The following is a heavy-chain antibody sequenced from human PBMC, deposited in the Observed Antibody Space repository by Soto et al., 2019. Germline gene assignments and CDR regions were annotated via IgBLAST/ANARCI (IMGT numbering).Heavy chain of an antibody. CDR3: TRDASRDSSARGWFDP. D-gene: IGHD6-13*01. Sequence: RGSLRLSCAASGFTFLSFTINWVRHSPFKGLEWVSTISSNSAYIYYTDALRGRFTISRDNAKNSLHLQMNSLRAEDTAVYYCTRDASRDSSARGWFDPWGPGTLVTVSS. J-gene: IGHJ5*02. CDR1: GFTFLSFT. V-gene: IGHV3-21*01. CDR2: ISSNSAYI.